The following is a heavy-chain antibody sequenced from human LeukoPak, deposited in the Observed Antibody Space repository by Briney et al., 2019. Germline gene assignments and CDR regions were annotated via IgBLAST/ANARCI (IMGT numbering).Heavy chain of an antibody. Sequence: GASVKVSCKASGGTFSSYAISWVRQAPGQGLEWMGEIIPIFGTANYAQKFQGRVTITADESTSTAYMELSSLRSEDTAVYYCAREEVVGVAATIDWGQGTLVTVSS. CDR3: AREEVVGVAATID. J-gene: IGHJ4*02. CDR2: IIPIFGTA. CDR1: GGTFSSYA. V-gene: IGHV1-69*01. D-gene: IGHD2-15*01.